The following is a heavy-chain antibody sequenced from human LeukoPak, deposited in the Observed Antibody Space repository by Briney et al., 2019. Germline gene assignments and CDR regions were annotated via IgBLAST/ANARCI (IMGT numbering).Heavy chain of an antibody. V-gene: IGHV3-23*01. CDR2: ISDTGNT. D-gene: IGHD3-22*01. J-gene: IGHJ6*03. CDR1: GFTLSSYA. Sequence: PGGSLRLSCAASGFTLSSYAMSWVRQAPGKGLEWVSAISDTGNTYHADSVKGRFTISRDNAKNSLYLQMNSLRAEDTAVYYCARNYYDSSGYLWDYYYYYMDVWGKGTTVTVSS. CDR3: ARNYYDSSGYLWDYYYYYMDV.